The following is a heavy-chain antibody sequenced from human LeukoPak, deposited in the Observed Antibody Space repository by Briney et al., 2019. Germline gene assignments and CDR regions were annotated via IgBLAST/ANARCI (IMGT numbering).Heavy chain of an antibody. CDR1: GFTFSSYA. CDR3: ARLQIVVVPAAISSIDY. J-gene: IGHJ4*02. D-gene: IGHD2-2*02. Sequence: GGSLRLSCAASGFTFSSYAMHWVRQAPGKGLEWVAVISYDGSNKYYADSVKGRFTISRDNSKNTLYLQMNSLRAEDTAVYYCARLQIVVVPAAISSIDYWGQGTLVTVSS. CDR2: ISYDGSNK. V-gene: IGHV3-30-3*01.